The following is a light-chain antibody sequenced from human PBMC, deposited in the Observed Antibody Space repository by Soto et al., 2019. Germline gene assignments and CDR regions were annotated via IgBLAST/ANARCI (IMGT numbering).Light chain of an antibody. CDR1: SSNIGNNY. Sequence: QSVLTQPPSVSAAPGQKVTISCSGSSSNIGNNYVSWYQQLPGTAPKLLIYDNNKRPSEIPDRFSDSKSGTSATLGITGLQTGDEADYYCGTWDSSLSAVVFGGGTKLTVL. CDR2: DNN. V-gene: IGLV1-51*01. J-gene: IGLJ2*01. CDR3: GTWDSSLSAVV.